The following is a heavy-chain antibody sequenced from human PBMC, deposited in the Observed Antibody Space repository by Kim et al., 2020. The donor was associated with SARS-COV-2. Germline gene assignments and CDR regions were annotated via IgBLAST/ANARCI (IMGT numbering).Heavy chain of an antibody. CDR3: ARAQDRRDGYKSAGY. Sequence: ASVKVSCKASGYTFTGYYMHWVRQAPGQGLEWMGWINPNSGGTNYAQKFQGRVTMTRDTSISTAYMELSRLRSDDTAVYYCARAQDRRDGYKSAGYWGQGTLVTVSS. CDR2: INPNSGGT. J-gene: IGHJ4*02. D-gene: IGHD5-12*01. CDR1: GYTFTGYY. V-gene: IGHV1-2*02.